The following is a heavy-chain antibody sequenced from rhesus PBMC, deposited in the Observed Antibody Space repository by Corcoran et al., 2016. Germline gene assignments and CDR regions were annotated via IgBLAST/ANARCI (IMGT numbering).Heavy chain of an antibody. CDR3: ARGEWELLSY. CDR1: GGSLSDSYS. D-gene: IGHD1-44*02. V-gene: IGHV4-106*01. CDR2: SYGRGGCT. J-gene: IGHJ4*01. Sequence: QVQLQESGPGLVKPSETLSLTCTVSGGSLSDSYSWSCIRQPPGKGMEWMGRSYGRGGCTNSNHSLKSRVTTSRQEAKNQVALKRSSGTGAETGRDDCARGEWELLSYWGQGVLGTVSS.